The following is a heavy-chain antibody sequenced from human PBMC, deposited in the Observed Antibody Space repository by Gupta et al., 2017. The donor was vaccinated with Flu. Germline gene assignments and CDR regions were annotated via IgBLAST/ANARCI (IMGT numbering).Heavy chain of an antibody. J-gene: IGHJ4*02. Sequence: IGTYCWSWVRQAPGKGLEWVGYIYYSGSTNYTPSLKRRVSISLDTSKNQISLKMRSVTAADTAVYYCARSPGGSTMDHWGQGALVTVSS. CDR3: ARSPGGSTMDH. CDR2: IYYSGST. D-gene: IGHD3-10*01. V-gene: IGHV4-59*01. CDR1: IGTYC.